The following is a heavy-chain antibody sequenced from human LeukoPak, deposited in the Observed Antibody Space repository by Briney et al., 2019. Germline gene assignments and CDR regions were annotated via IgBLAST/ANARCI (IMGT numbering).Heavy chain of an antibody. D-gene: IGHD3-22*01. J-gene: IGHJ5*02. CDR3: ARGLQYYYDSSGYSGNWFDP. Sequence: SETLSLTCAVSGGSISSGGYSWSWIRQPPGKGLEWIGYIYHSGSTYYNPSLKSRVTILVDRSKNQFSLKLSSVTAADTAVYYCARGLQYYYDSSGYSGNWFDPWGQGTLVTVSS. CDR1: GGSISSGGYS. CDR2: IYHSGST. V-gene: IGHV4-30-2*01.